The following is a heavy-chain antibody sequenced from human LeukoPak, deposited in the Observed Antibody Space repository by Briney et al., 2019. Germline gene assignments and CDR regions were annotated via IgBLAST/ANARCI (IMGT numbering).Heavy chain of an antibody. V-gene: IGHV3-11*04. CDR1: GFTFSDYY. Sequence: GGSLRLSCAASGFTFSDYYMSWIRQAPGKGLEWVSYISSSGSTIYYADSVKGRFTISRDNSKNTLYLQMNSLRAEDTAVYYCARPTHYYDSSGYSYWGQGTLVTVSS. J-gene: IGHJ4*02. CDR3: ARPTHYYDSSGYSY. CDR2: ISSSGSTI. D-gene: IGHD3-22*01.